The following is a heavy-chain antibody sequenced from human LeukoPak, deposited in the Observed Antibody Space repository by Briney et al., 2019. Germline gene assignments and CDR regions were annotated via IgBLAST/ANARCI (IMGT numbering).Heavy chain of an antibody. CDR3: AKEGNYYDSSGYSKRIDY. D-gene: IGHD3-22*01. CDR1: GYTFTSYD. Sequence: ASVKVSCKASGYTFTSYDINWVRQATGQGLEWMGWMSPNSGNTGYAQKFQGRVTMTRNTSISTAYMELSSLRSEDTAVYYCAKEGNYYDSSGYSKRIDYWGQGTLVAVSS. V-gene: IGHV1-8*01. CDR2: MSPNSGNT. J-gene: IGHJ4*02.